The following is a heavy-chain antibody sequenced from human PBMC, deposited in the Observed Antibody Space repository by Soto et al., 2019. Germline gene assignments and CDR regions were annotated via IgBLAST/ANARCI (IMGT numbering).Heavy chain of an antibody. D-gene: IGHD3-22*01. CDR3: ARDLSGDYYDSSGLLDGAYLQH. J-gene: IGHJ1*01. V-gene: IGHV1-46*01. CDR2: INPSGGST. CDR1: GYTFTSYY. Sequence: ASVKVSCKASGYTFTSYYMHWVRQAPGQGLEWMGIINPSGGSTSYAQKFQGRVTMTRDTSTSTVYMELSSLRSEDTAVYYCARDLSGDYYDSSGLLDGAYLQHWGKGTLVNVSS.